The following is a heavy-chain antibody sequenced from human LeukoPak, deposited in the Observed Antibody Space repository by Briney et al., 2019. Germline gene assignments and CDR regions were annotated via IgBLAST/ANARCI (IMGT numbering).Heavy chain of an antibody. CDR2: IRSKAYGGTT. CDR3: TRARWVYGSGSYCDY. D-gene: IGHD3-10*01. CDR1: GFTFGDYA. Sequence: GGSLRLSCTASGFTFGDYAMSWFRQAPGKGLEWVGFIRSKAYGGTTEYAASVKGRFTISRDDSKSIAYLQMNSLKTEDTAVYYCTRARWVYGSGSYCDYWGQGTLVTVSS. V-gene: IGHV3-49*03. J-gene: IGHJ4*02.